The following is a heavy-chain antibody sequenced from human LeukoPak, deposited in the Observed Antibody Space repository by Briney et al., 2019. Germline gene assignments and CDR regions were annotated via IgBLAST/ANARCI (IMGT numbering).Heavy chain of an antibody. D-gene: IGHD3-10*01. CDR3: ARGRMVRGAVDFEY. CDR1: GYTFTSYG. CDR2: ISAYNGNT. Sequence: ASVKVSCKASGYTFTSYGTGWVRQAPGQGPEWMGWISAYNGNTNYAQKLQGRVTMTTDTSTSTAYMELSSLRSEDTAVYYCARGRMVRGAVDFEYWGQGTLVTVSS. J-gene: IGHJ4*02. V-gene: IGHV1-18*01.